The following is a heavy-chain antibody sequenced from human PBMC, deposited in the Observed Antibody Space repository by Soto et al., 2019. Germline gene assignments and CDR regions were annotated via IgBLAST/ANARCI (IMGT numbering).Heavy chain of an antibody. D-gene: IGHD3-10*01. V-gene: IGHV4-4*07. CDR1: GGSISSYY. Sequence: SETLSLTCTVSGGSISSYYWTWIRQPAGKGLEWIGRLSTSGSTNYNPSLKSRVTMSVDTSKNQFSLNLSSLTAADTAVYYCARDRTVRGDWFDPWGQGTLVTSPQ. J-gene: IGHJ5*02. CDR2: LSTSGST. CDR3: ARDRTVRGDWFDP.